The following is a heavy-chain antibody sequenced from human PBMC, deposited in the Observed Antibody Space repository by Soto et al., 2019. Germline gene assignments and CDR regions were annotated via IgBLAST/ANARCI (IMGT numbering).Heavy chain of an antibody. CDR2: IWYDGSNK. CDR3: ARPYSSSWYYFDY. CDR1: GFTFSSYG. V-gene: IGHV3-33*01. J-gene: IGHJ4*02. D-gene: IGHD6-13*01. Sequence: QVQLVESGVGVVQPGRSLRLSCAASGFTFSSYGMHWVRQAPGKGLEWVAVIWYDGSNKYYADSVKGRFTISRDNSKDTLYLQMNSLRAEDTAVYYCARPYSSSWYYFDYWGQGTLVTVSS.